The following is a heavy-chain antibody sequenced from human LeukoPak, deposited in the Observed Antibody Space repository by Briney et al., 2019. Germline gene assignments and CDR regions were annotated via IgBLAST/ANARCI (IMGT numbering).Heavy chain of an antibody. D-gene: IGHD3-10*01. CDR2: INSDGSST. CDR1: GFTFSSYW. Sequence: GGSLRLSCAASGFTFSSYWMHWVRQAPGKGLVWVSRINSDGSSTSYADSVKGRFTISRDNAKNTLYLQMNSLRAEDTAVYYCARSRYYYGSGSYWDYWGQGTLVTVSS. V-gene: IGHV3-74*01. CDR3: ARSRYYYGSGSYWDY. J-gene: IGHJ4*02.